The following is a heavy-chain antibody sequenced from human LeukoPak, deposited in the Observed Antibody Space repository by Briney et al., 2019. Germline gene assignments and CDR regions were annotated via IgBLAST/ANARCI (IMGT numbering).Heavy chain of an antibody. V-gene: IGHV3-53*01. J-gene: IGHJ3*02. CDR3: ERGVTVRGGHFDI. Sequence: PGGSLTLSCTASGFSVISNYMNWVRQAPGKGLEWVSLIYGDVDTYYADSVKGRFIISRDNSKDTLHLQMNSLRSEDTAIYYCERGVTVRGGHFDIWGQGTMVTVSS. CDR2: IYGDVDT. CDR1: GFSVISNY. D-gene: IGHD2-21*02.